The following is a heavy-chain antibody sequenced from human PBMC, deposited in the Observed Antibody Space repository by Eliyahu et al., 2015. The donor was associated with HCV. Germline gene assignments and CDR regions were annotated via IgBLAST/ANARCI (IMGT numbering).Heavy chain of an antibody. V-gene: IGHV3-7*03. J-gene: IGHJ3*01. CDR1: GFTFSSYW. CDR2: IKQDGSEK. D-gene: IGHD6-19*01. Sequence: DQPGGSLRLSCAASGFTFSSYWMSWVRQAPGKGLEWVANIKQDGSEKYYVDSMKDRFTISRDNAKNPLYLQMNSLRAEDTAMYYCAKVGRSGWYDSFDFWGQGTMVTVSS. CDR3: AKVGRSGWYDSFDF.